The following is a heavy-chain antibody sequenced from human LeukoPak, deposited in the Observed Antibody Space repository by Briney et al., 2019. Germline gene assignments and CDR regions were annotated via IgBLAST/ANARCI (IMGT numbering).Heavy chain of an antibody. CDR1: GGSINGYY. CDR2: IYSSGST. V-gene: IGHV4-4*09. J-gene: IGHJ4*02. CDR3: ARGYSGSYGRFDY. D-gene: IGHD1-26*01. Sequence: SETLSLTCSVSGGSINGYYWSWIRRPPGQTLEWIGYIYSSGSTNYNPSLQSRVTMSVDTSMNQFSLRLSSVTAADTAVYYCARGYSGSYGRFDYWGQGTLATVSS.